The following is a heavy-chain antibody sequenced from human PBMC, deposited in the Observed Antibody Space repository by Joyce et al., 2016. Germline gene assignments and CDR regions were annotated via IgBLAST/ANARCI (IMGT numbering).Heavy chain of an antibody. CDR2: ISAGGADT. J-gene: IGHJ3*02. CDR1: GFTFSGSS. CDR3: ARGGRLNAFDI. Sequence: EVQLLEFGGGLVQPGESLRLSCAASGFTFSGSSMSWVRQAPGKGLEWVSSISAGGADTFYTDSVKGRFTISRDNSRNTLYLQMHSLRAEDTAVYYCARGGRLNAFDIWGQGTMVTVSP. V-gene: IGHV3-23*01.